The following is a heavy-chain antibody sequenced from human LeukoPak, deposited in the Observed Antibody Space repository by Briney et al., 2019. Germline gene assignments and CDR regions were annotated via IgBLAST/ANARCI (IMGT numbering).Heavy chain of an antibody. D-gene: IGHD3-16*02. CDR2: IYYSGSP. Sequence: SSETLSLTCTVSGGSISSYYWSWIRQPPGKGLEWIGFIYYSGSPNYNPSLKSRVTISVDTSKNQFSLKLSSVTAADTAVYYCARLSVDYDYVWGTYRYMDYWGQGTLVTVSS. CDR3: ARLSVDYDYVWGTYRYMDY. V-gene: IGHV4-59*08. J-gene: IGHJ4*02. CDR1: GGSISSYY.